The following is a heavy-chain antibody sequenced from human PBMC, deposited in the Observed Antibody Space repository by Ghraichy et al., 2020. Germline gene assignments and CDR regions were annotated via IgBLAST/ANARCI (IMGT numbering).Heavy chain of an antibody. CDR3: ARVAQDGYNLLDK. D-gene: IGHD5-24*01. V-gene: IGHV3-74*01. J-gene: IGHJ4*02. CDR2: INRDGSST. CDR1: GFSFSYSW. Sequence: GGSLRLSFAASGFSFSYSWMHWVRQAPGKGLVWVSRINRDGSSTNYADSVKGRFTISRDNAKNTLYLEMNSLRAEDTAVYYCARVAQDGYNLLDKWGQGTLVTVSS.